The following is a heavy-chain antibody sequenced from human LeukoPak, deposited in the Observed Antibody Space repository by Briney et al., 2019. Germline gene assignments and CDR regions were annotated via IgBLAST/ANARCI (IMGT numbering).Heavy chain of an antibody. D-gene: IGHD2-15*01. V-gene: IGHV4-59*01. CDR1: GGSISSYY. J-gene: IGHJ3*02. CDR2: VSYSGST. Sequence: SETLSLTCTVSGGSISSYYWSWIRQPPGKGLEWIGFVSYSGSTNYNPSLKSRVTMSLDTSKNQFSLKLSSVTAADTAVYYCARAQYCSGGSCYADDAFDIWGQGTMVTVSS. CDR3: ARAQYCSGGSCYADDAFDI.